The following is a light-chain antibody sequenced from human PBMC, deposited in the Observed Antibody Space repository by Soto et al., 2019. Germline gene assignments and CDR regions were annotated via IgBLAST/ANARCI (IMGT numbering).Light chain of an antibody. CDR3: SSYTSNSTLDVV. Sequence: QSALTQPASVSGSPGQSITISCTGTSSDVGGYNYVSWYQQHPGKAPKLMIYEVSNRPSGVSNRFSGSKSGNTASLTISGLQAEDEADYYCSSYTSNSTLDVVFGGGTKLTVL. V-gene: IGLV2-14*01. CDR1: SSDVGGYNY. J-gene: IGLJ2*01. CDR2: EVS.